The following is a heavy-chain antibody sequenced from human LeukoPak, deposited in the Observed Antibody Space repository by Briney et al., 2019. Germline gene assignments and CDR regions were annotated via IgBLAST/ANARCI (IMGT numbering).Heavy chain of an antibody. Sequence: GGSLRLSCAASGFTVSSNYMSWVRQAPGKGLEWVSVIYSAGSTYYADSVKGRFTISRDNSKNTLYLQMNSLRAEDTAVYYCAKDLVDSATEDAFDIWGQGTMVTVSS. J-gene: IGHJ3*02. CDR1: GFTVSSNY. CDR2: IYSAGST. CDR3: AKDLVDSATEDAFDI. V-gene: IGHV3-53*01. D-gene: IGHD5-12*01.